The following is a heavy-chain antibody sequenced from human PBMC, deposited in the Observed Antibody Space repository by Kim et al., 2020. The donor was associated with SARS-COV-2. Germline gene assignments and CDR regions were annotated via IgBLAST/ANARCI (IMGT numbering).Heavy chain of an antibody. Sequence: SETLSLTCTVSGGSISSYYWSWIRQPPGKGLEWIGYIYYSGSTNYNPSLKSRVTISVDTSKNQFSLKLSSVTAADTAVYYCARDKGSSWYRESGGPFDYWGQGTLVTVSS. CDR1: GGSISSYY. CDR3: ARDKGSSWYRESGGPFDY. J-gene: IGHJ4*02. D-gene: IGHD6-13*01. V-gene: IGHV4-59*13. CDR2: IYYSGST.